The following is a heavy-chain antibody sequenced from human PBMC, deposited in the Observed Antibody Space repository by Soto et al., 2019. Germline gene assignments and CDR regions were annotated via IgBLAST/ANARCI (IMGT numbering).Heavy chain of an antibody. CDR2: IYYSGST. CDR1: GGSISSYY. Sequence: PSETLSLTCTVSGGSISSYYWSWIRQPPGKGLEWIGDIYYSGSTNYNPSLKSRVTISVDTSKNQFSLKLSSVTAADTAVYYCARVRNWNDFAFDYWGQGTLVTVSS. J-gene: IGHJ4*02. CDR3: ARVRNWNDFAFDY. V-gene: IGHV4-59*12. D-gene: IGHD1-20*01.